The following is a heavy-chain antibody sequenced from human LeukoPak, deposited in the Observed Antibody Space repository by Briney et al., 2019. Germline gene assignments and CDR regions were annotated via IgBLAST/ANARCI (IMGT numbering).Heavy chain of an antibody. V-gene: IGHV1-2*02. CDR1: GYTFTGYY. CDR3: ARDSWYSSGRYYGMDV. Sequence: ASVKVSCKASGYTFTGYYMHWVRQAPEQGLEWMGWINPNSGGTNYAQKFQGRVTMTRDTSISTAYMDLSRLRSDDTAVYYCARDSWYSSGRYYGMDVWGQGTTVTVSS. J-gene: IGHJ6*02. D-gene: IGHD6-25*01. CDR2: INPNSGGT.